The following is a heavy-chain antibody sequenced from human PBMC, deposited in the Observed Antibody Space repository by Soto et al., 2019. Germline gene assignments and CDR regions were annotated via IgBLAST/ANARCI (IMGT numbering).Heavy chain of an antibody. CDR1: GGSISSSNW. V-gene: IGHV4-4*02. Sequence: SETLSLTCAVSGGSISSSNWWSWVRQPPGKGLEWIGEIYHSGSTNYNPSLKSRVTISVDKSKNQFSLKLSSVTAADTAVYYCARETKSIAAALDYYGMDVWGQGTTVT. D-gene: IGHD6-13*01. J-gene: IGHJ6*02. CDR2: IYHSGST. CDR3: ARETKSIAAALDYYGMDV.